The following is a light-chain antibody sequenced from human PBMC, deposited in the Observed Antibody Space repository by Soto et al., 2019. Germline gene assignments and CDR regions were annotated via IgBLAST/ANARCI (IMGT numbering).Light chain of an antibody. Sequence: QSALTQPASVSGSPGQSITISCTGTSSDVGGYNHVSWYQQHPGKAPKLMIYEVSYRPSGVSNRFSGSKSGNTASLTISGLQAEDEADYYCSSYTSSSTEVLFGGGTKLTVL. J-gene: IGLJ2*01. CDR3: SSYTSSSTEVL. V-gene: IGLV2-14*01. CDR1: SSDVGGYNH. CDR2: EVS.